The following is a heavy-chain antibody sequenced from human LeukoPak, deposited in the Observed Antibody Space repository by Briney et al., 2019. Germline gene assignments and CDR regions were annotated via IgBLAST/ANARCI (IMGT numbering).Heavy chain of an antibody. Sequence: GASVKVSCKASGYTFTKYYIHWVRQAPGQRPEWMGLINPGGDNTNYAQNFQGRVTMTRDTSTSTVYMGLSSLRSEDTAVYYCARIRDGYNDAYDIWGQGTMVTVSS. J-gene: IGHJ3*02. CDR2: INPGGDNT. D-gene: IGHD5-24*01. CDR3: ARIRDGYNDAYDI. V-gene: IGHV1-46*01. CDR1: GYTFTKYY.